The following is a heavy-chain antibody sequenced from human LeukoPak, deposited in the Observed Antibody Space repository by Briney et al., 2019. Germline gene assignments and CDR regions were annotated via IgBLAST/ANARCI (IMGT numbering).Heavy chain of an antibody. D-gene: IGHD3-3*01. V-gene: IGHV1-2*06. CDR2: INPNSGGT. Sequence: GASVKVSCKASGYTFTGYYMHWVRQAPGQGLEWMGRINPNSGGTNYAQKFQGRVTMTRDTSISTAYMELSRLRSDDTAVYFCARDQITIQSARAFDYWGQGTLVTVSS. J-gene: IGHJ4*02. CDR1: GYTFTGYY. CDR3: ARDQITIQSARAFDY.